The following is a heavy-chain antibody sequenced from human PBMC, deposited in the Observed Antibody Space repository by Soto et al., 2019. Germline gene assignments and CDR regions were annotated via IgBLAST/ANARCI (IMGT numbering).Heavy chain of an antibody. D-gene: IGHD5-18*01. V-gene: IGHV1-69*01. CDR1: GGTFSSYA. CDR2: IIPIFGTA. CDR3: ARTVDTDIRRWFDP. J-gene: IGHJ5*02. Sequence: QVQLVQSGAEVKKPGSSVKVSCKASGGTFSSYAISWVRQAPGQGLEWMGGIIPIFGTANYAQKFQGRVTITADESTSTSYIELSSLRSEDTAVYYCARTVDTDIRRWFDPWGQGTLVTVSS.